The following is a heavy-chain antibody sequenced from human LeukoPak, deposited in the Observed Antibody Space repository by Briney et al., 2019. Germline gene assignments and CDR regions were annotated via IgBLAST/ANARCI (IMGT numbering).Heavy chain of an antibody. V-gene: IGHV1-2*02. J-gene: IGHJ5*02. D-gene: IGHD6-13*01. Sequence: ASVKVSCKASGYTFTGYYMHWVRQAPGQGLEWMGWINPNSGGTNYTQKFQGRVTMTRDTSISTAYMELSRLRSDDTAVYYCAKATAAAAEFDPWGQGTLVTVSS. CDR3: AKATAAAAEFDP. CDR1: GYTFTGYY. CDR2: INPNSGGT.